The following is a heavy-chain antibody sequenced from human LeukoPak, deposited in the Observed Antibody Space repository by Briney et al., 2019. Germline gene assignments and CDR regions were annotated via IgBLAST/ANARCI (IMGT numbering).Heavy chain of an antibody. CDR1: GFTFSDYN. V-gene: IGHV3-11*01. Sequence: GSLRLSCAASGFTFSDYNMSWIRQAPGKGLEWVSYISSSGSTIYYADSVKGRFTISRDNDKNSLYLQMNSLRAEDTVVYYCARAEVVPAAMSYYYYYYMDVWGKGTTVTVSS. D-gene: IGHD2-2*01. CDR3: ARAEVVPAAMSYYYYYYMDV. J-gene: IGHJ6*03. CDR2: ISSSGSTI.